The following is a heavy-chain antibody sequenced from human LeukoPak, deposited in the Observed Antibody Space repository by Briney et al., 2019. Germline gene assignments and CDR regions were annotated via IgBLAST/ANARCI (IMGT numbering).Heavy chain of an antibody. J-gene: IGHJ6*02. CDR2: ISSSGSTI. V-gene: IGHV3-48*03. Sequence: PGGSLRLSCAASGFTFSSYEMNWVRQAPGKGLEWGSYISSSGSTIYYADSVKGRFTISRDNAKNSLYLQMNSLRAEDTAVYYCARDMGSGYCSSTSCYWDGMDVWGQGTTATVSS. D-gene: IGHD2-2*01. CDR3: ARDMGSGYCSSTSCYWDGMDV. CDR1: GFTFSSYE.